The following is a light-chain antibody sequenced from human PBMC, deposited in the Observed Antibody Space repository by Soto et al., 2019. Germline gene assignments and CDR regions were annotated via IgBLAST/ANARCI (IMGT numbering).Light chain of an antibody. J-gene: IGLJ1*01. Sequence: ALTQPASVSGSPGHSITISCTGTSSDVGGYNYVSWYQQHPGKAPKLIIYEVSNRPTGVSNRFSGSKSGHTASLTISGLQSEDEADYFCTSYTSSSTLDVFGTGTKVTVL. CDR2: EVS. CDR3: TSYTSSSTLDV. V-gene: IGLV2-14*01. CDR1: SSDVGGYNY.